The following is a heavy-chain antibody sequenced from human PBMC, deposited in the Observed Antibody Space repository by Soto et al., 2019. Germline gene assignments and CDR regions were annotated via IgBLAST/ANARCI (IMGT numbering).Heavy chain of an antibody. CDR1: GGSISSYY. J-gene: IGHJ6*04. D-gene: IGHD6-13*01. CDR2: IYYSGST. V-gene: IGHV4-59*01. Sequence: QVQLQESGPGLVKPSETLSLTCTVSGGSISSYYWSWIRQPPGKGLEWIGYIYYSGSTNYNPSLKGGVTISEETARNQFPLKRTFVTAGDTAVYSCAGDREAAAGPPRLSYYSSGRDVWGKGTTVTVPS. CDR3: AGDREAAAGPPRLSYYSSGRDV.